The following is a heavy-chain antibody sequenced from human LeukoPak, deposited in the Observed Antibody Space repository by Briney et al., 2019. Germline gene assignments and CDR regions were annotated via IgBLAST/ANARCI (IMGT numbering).Heavy chain of an antibody. Sequence: SETLSLTCTVSGGSISSYYWSWIRQPPGKGLEWIGYIYTSGSTNYNPSLKSRVTISVDTSKNQFSLKLSSVTAADTAVYYCARKAYGSGSYYYYYYMDVWGKGTTVTVSS. J-gene: IGHJ6*03. V-gene: IGHV4-4*09. D-gene: IGHD3-10*01. CDR1: GGSISSYY. CDR2: IYTSGST. CDR3: ARKAYGSGSYYYYYYMDV.